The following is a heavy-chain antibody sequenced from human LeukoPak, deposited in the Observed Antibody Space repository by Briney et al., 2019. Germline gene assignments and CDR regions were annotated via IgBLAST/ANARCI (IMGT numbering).Heavy chain of an antibody. CDR3: ARGPCTNGVCYSGWFDP. CDR2: IIPIFGTA. D-gene: IGHD2-8*01. CDR1: GGTFSSYA. Sequence: EASVKVSCKASGGTFSSYAISGVRQAPGQGLEWMGGIIPIFGTANYAQKFQGRVTITTDESTSTAYMELSSLRSEDTAVYYCARGPCTNGVCYSGWFDPWGQGTLVTVSS. J-gene: IGHJ5*02. V-gene: IGHV1-69*05.